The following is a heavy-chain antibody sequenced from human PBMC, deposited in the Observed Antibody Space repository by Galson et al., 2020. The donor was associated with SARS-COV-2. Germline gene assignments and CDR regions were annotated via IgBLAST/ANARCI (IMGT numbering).Heavy chain of an antibody. J-gene: IGHJ5*02. Sequence: GGSLRLSCAASGFSLRSYAMAWVRQAPGKGLEWVSTIIGEGGTTYFIDSVKGRFSISRDHSKNTMYLQLNSLRAEDTAVYYCATGGYCPESASVCARPDSWGQGSLVTVSS. CDR2: IIGEGGTT. V-gene: IGHV3-23*01. CDR3: ATGGYCPESASVCARPDS. D-gene: IGHD2-8*02. CDR1: GFSLRSYA.